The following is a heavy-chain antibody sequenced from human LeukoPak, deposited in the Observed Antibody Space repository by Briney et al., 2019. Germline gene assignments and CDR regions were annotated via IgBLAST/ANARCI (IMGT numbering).Heavy chain of an antibody. V-gene: IGHV3-7*02. CDR3: ATYYDSSGYDYVRFVY. Sequence: GGSLRLSCAASGFTFSNYWMSWVRQAPGKGLEWVANIKQDGSEKHYMDSVQGRFTISRDNGKNSLYLQMNSLRAEDTAVYYCATYYDSSGYDYVRFVYWGQGTLVTVSS. J-gene: IGHJ4*02. CDR1: GFTFSNYW. D-gene: IGHD3-22*01. CDR2: IKQDGSEK.